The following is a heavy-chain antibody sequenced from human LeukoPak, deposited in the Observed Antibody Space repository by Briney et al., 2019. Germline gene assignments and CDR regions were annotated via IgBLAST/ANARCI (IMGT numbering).Heavy chain of an antibody. D-gene: IGHD6-19*01. V-gene: IGHV3-7*03. Sequence: GGSLRLSCAASGFTFSSYWMSWIRQAPGKGLEWVANIRQDGNDRNYVDSVKGRFTISRDNAKNSLYLQMNSLGVEDTAVYYCANSHQWLPIDYWGQGTLVTVSS. J-gene: IGHJ4*02. CDR3: ANSHQWLPIDY. CDR1: GFTFSSYW. CDR2: IRQDGNDR.